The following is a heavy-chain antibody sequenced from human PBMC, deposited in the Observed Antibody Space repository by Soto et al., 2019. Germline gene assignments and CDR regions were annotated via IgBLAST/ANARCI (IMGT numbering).Heavy chain of an antibody. CDR2: ISGSGGST. CDR1: GFTFSSYA. V-gene: IGHV3-23*01. D-gene: IGHD2-15*01. CDR3: AKFPGYCSGGSCFNFDY. Sequence: GSLRLSCAASGFTFSSYAMSWVRQAPGKGLEWVSAISGSGGSTYYADSVKGRFTISRDNSKNTLYLQMNSLRAEDTAVYYCAKFPGYCSGGSCFNFDYWGQGTLVTVSS. J-gene: IGHJ4*02.